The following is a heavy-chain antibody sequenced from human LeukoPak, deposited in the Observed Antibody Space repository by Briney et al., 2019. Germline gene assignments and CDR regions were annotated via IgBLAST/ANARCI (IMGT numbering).Heavy chain of an antibody. D-gene: IGHD6-19*01. J-gene: IGHJ3*02. CDR1: GFTFSSYW. Sequence: GGSLRLSCAASGFTFSSYWMSWVRQAPGKGLEWVANIKEDESEKYYVDSVKGRFTISRDNAKNSLYLQMNSLRAEDTAVYYCARDAIAVAEDAFDIWGQGTMVAVSS. V-gene: IGHV3-7*01. CDR2: IKEDESEK. CDR3: ARDAIAVAEDAFDI.